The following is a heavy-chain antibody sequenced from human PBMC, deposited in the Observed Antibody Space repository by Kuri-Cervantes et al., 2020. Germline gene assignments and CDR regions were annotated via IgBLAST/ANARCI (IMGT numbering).Heavy chain of an antibody. CDR1: GSTFSDYY. CDR3: ARYPSSYYYYYMDV. D-gene: IGHD2-2*01. CDR2: ISSSGSTI. Sequence: GGSLRLSCAASGSTFSDYYMSWIRQAPGKGLEWVSYISSSGSTIYYADSVKGRFTISRDNAKNSLYLQMNSLRAEDTAVYYCARYPSSYYYYYMDVWGKGTTVTVSS. V-gene: IGHV3-11*04. J-gene: IGHJ6*03.